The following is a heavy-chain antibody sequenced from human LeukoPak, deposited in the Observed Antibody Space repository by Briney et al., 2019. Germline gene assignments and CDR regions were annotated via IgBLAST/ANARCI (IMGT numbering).Heavy chain of an antibody. D-gene: IGHD3-9*01. Sequence: GGSLRLSCAASAFTFSNYGMHWVRQAPGKGLEWVAFIRYDGSNKYYADSVKGRFTISRDNSKNTLYLQMNSLRAEDTAVYYCAKGYVLRYFDWLFDYWGQGTLVTVSS. J-gene: IGHJ4*02. CDR2: IRYDGSNK. CDR3: AKGYVLRYFDWLFDY. V-gene: IGHV3-30*02. CDR1: AFTFSNYG.